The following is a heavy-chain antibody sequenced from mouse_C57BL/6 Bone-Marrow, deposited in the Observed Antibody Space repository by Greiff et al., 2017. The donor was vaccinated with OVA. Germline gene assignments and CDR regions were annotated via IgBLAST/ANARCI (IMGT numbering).Heavy chain of an antibody. V-gene: IGHV1-78*01. CDR2: IYPRDGST. J-gene: IGHJ1*03. CDR3: ARFSYYYGSSYPYWYFDG. CDR1: GYTFTDHT. D-gene: IGHD1-1*01. Sequence: QVQLQQSDAELVKPGASVKISCKVSGYTFTDHTIHWMKQRPEQGLEWIGYIYPRDGSTKYNEKFKGKATLTADKSSSTAYMQLNSLTSEDSAVYFCARFSYYYGSSYPYWYFDGWGTGTTVTVSS.